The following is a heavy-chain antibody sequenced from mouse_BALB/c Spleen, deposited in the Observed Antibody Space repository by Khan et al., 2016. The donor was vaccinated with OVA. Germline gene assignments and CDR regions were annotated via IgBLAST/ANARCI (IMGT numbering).Heavy chain of an antibody. Sequence: QIQLVQSGPELKKPGETVKISCKASGYTFTDYSMHWVKQAPGKGLKWMGWINTETGEPTYADDFKGRFAFSLDTSASTAYVQINNLKNEDTATYFCASGLKYGNFDYWGQGTTLTVSS. CDR2: INTETGEP. D-gene: IGHD2-10*02. V-gene: IGHV9-2-1*01. J-gene: IGHJ2*01. CDR1: GYTFTDYS. CDR3: ASGLKYGNFDY.